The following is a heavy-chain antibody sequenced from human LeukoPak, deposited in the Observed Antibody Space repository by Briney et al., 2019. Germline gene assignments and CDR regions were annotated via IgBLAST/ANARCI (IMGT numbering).Heavy chain of an antibody. CDR1: GFTFSTYG. Sequence: GGSLRLSCAASGFTFSTYGMHWVRQAPGKGLEWVAVISYDGSNKYYADSVKGRFTISRDNSKNTLYLQMNSLRAEDTAVYYCAKPNKQWLVEYFQHWGQGTLVTVSS. J-gene: IGHJ1*01. CDR2: ISYDGSNK. D-gene: IGHD6-19*01. V-gene: IGHV3-30*18. CDR3: AKPNKQWLVEYFQH.